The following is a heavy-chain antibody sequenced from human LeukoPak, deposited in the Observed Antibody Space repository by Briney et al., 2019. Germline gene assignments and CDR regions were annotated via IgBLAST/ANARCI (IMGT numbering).Heavy chain of an antibody. V-gene: IGHV3-30*03. CDR2: ISYDGSNK. D-gene: IGHD3-3*01. CDR1: GFTFSSYG. J-gene: IGHJ4*02. Sequence: PGGSLRLSCAASGFTFSSYGMHWVRQAPGKGLEWVAVISYDGSNKYYADSVKGRFTISRDNSKNTLYLQMNSLRAEDTAVYYCARDRYDFWSGTLDYWGQGTLVTVSS. CDR3: ARDRYDFWSGTLDY.